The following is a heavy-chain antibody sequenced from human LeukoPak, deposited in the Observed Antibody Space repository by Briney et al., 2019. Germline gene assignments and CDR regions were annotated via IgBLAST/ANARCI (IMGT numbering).Heavy chain of an antibody. Sequence: GGSLRLSCAASGFTFSSYAMSWVRQAPGMGLEWVSAISGSGGSTYYEDSVKGRFTISRDNSKNTLYLQMNSLRAEDTAVYYCAKDRAYSSSIGDYWGQGTLVTVSS. D-gene: IGHD6-6*01. J-gene: IGHJ4*02. CDR3: AKDRAYSSSIGDY. CDR1: GFTFSSYA. V-gene: IGHV3-23*01. CDR2: ISGSGGST.